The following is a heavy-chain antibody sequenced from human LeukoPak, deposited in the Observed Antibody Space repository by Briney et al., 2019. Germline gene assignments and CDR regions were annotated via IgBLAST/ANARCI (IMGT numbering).Heavy chain of an antibody. D-gene: IGHD3-22*01. V-gene: IGHV4-59*12. CDR3: ARGNYYDSSGYWYYYYCYMDV. CDR1: GGSISSDY. Sequence: SETLSLTCTVSGGSISSDYWSWIRQPPGKGLEWIGYIYYSGSTNYNPSLKSRVTISVDTSKNQFSLKLSSVTAADTAVYYCARGNYYDSSGYWYYYYCYMDVWGKGTTVTVSS. J-gene: IGHJ6*03. CDR2: IYYSGST.